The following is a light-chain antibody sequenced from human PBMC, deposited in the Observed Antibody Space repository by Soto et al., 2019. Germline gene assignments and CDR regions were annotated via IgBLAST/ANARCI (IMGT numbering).Light chain of an antibody. CDR1: QSVTNN. Sequence: EIVMTQSPATLSVSPGERATLSCRASQSVTNNLAWYQQKPGQAPRLLIHRASTSATGVPGRFSGSGSGTEFTLTISSLQSEDFAVYYCQQYNNWPVTFGQGTKVEIK. V-gene: IGKV3-15*01. J-gene: IGKJ1*01. CDR3: QQYNNWPVT. CDR2: RAS.